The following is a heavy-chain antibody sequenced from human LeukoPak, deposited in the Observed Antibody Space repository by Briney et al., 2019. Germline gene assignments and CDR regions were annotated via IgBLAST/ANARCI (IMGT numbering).Heavy chain of an antibody. CDR3: ARDGAFWSGYPYYFYY. CDR2: IWYDGSNS. D-gene: IGHD3-3*01. J-gene: IGHJ4*02. Sequence: PGRSLRLSCAASGFNFSSYGMHWVRQAPGKGLEWVAVIWYDGSNSYYADSVMGRFTISRDNSKNTLYVQMNSLRAEDTAVYYCARDGAFWSGYPYYFYYWGQGTLVTVSS. CDR1: GFNFSSYG. V-gene: IGHV3-33*01.